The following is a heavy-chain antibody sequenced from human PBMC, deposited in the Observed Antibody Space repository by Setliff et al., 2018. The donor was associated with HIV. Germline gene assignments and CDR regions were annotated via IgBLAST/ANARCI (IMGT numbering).Heavy chain of an antibody. V-gene: IGHV4-39*01. CDR3: ASLYSRN. J-gene: IGHJ4*02. CDR1: GGAISSISYY. Sequence: PSETLSLTCTVSGGAISSISYYWGWIRQHPGKGLEWIGSLDYTGSTYYKPSLKSRVTISVDTSKNQFSLKLSSVTAADTAVYYCASLYSRNWGQGTLVTVSS. D-gene: IGHD6-13*01. CDR2: LDYTGST.